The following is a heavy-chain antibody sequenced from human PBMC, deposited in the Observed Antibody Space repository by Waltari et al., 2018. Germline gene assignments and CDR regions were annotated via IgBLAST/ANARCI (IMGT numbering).Heavy chain of an antibody. V-gene: IGHV1-69*05. Sequence: QVQLVQSGAEVKKHGSSVKVSCKASGGTFSSYAISWVGQPPEQGLEGMGGIIPIFGTANYAQKFQGRVTITTDESTSTAYMELSSLRSEDTAVYYCAACGGDCYSGYYYYGMDVWGQGTTVTVSS. CDR1: GGTFSSYA. J-gene: IGHJ6*02. CDR2: IIPIFGTA. D-gene: IGHD2-21*01. CDR3: AACGGDCYSGYYYYGMDV.